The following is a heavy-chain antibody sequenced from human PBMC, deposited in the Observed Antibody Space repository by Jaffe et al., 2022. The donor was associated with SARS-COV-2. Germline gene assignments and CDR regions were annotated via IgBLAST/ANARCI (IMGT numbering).Heavy chain of an antibody. V-gene: IGHV3-30*03. J-gene: IGHJ4*02. CDR3: ARADGSGTYYTADS. Sequence: QLVESGGGVVQPGRSLRLSCAASGFTFSNYGLHWVRQAPGKGLEWVAVISYDGNNKNYAGSVKGRFTISRDNSKNTLYLQMNSLRSEDTALYYCARADGSGTYYTADSWGQGTLVTVSS. CDR2: ISYDGNNK. D-gene: IGHD3-10*01. CDR1: GFTFSNYG.